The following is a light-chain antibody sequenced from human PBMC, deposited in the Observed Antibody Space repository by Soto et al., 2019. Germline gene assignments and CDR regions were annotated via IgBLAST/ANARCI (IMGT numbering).Light chain of an antibody. Sequence: EIVLTQSPCTLSLSPGERATLSCRASQSVISSTYLAWYQQIPGQAPRLLIYGASSRATGIPDRFSGSGSGTDFTLTISRLEPEDFAVYYCQLYGRISLTFGPGTKVEI. V-gene: IGKV3-20*01. CDR3: QLYGRISLT. CDR1: QSVISSTY. J-gene: IGKJ3*01. CDR2: GAS.